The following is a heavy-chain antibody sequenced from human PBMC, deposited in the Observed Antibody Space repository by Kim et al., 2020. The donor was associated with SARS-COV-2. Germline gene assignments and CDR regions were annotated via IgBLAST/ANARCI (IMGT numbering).Heavy chain of an antibody. Sequence: SVKGRFTISRDNAKKTLYLQMNSLRVEDTAVYYCARGLGSTWYDLYYFDYWGQGTLVTVSS. CDR3: ARGLGSTWYDLYYFDY. D-gene: IGHD6-13*01. V-gene: IGHV3-30*07. J-gene: IGHJ4*02.